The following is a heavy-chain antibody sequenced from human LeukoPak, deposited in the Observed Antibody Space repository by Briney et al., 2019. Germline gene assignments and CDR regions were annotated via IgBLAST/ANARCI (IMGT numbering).Heavy chain of an antibody. V-gene: IGHV5-51*01. D-gene: IGHD4-17*01. CDR2: IYTGDSDN. CDR1: GYSFTSYW. J-gene: IGHJ5*02. CDR3: ARGLYGDYVSRYYWFEP. Sequence: ESLKISCRGSGYSFTSYWIGWVRHMPGEGLGWMGIIYTGDSDNRYCPSFQGQVTISADKSISTAYLQWSSLKASDTAMYYCARGLYGDYVSRYYWFEPWGQGTLVTVSS.